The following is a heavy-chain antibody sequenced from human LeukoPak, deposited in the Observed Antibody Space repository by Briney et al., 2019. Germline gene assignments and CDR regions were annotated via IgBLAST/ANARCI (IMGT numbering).Heavy chain of an antibody. V-gene: IGHV3-23*01. Sequence: PGGSLRLACGASGFTFSSYAMSWVRQAPGKGLEWVSAISGSGGSTYYADSVKGRFTISRDNSKNMLYLQITGLRAEDTAIYYCAKDKTISDPFDYWGQGTLVTVSS. J-gene: IGHJ4*02. CDR2: ISGSGGST. D-gene: IGHD3-9*01. CDR1: GFTFSSYA. CDR3: AKDKTISDPFDY.